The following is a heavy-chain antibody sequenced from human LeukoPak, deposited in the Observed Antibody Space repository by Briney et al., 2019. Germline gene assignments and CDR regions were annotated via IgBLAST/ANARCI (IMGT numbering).Heavy chain of an antibody. CDR2: IIGSSGST. D-gene: IGHD5-12*01. CDR1: GFSFDNYD. J-gene: IGHJ4*02. Sequence: GGSLRLSCVASGFSFDNYDMNWVRQAPGKGLEWVSLIIGSSGSTFYADSVKGRFTISRDKSKNTLYLQMNSLRAEGTAVYYCAKGAYDYIEIAYFDYWGQGSLVTVSS. V-gene: IGHV3-23*01. CDR3: AKGAYDYIEIAYFDY.